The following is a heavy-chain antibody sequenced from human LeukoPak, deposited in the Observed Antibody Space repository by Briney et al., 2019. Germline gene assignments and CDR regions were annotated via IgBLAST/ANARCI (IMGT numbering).Heavy chain of an antibody. V-gene: IGHV3-49*04. CDR2: IRSKTYGETT. Sequence: PGRSLRLSCAASGFTFSDYYMSWVRQAPGKGLEWVGFIRSKTYGETTEYAASVKGRFTISRDDSKSIAYLQMNSLKTEDTAVYYCSRADYYGSGSPISLDVWGKGTTVIVSS. D-gene: IGHD3-10*01. CDR1: GFTFSDYY. J-gene: IGHJ6*04. CDR3: SRADYYGSGSPISLDV.